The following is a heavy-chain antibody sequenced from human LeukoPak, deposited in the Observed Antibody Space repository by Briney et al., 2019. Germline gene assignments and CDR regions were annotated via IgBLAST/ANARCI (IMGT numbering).Heavy chain of an antibody. CDR3: AGGDLLSDYYFDY. Sequence: PGGSLRLSCAASGFTFSSYGMHWVRQAPGKGLEWVAFIRYDGSNKYYADSVKGRFTISRDNSKNTLYLQMNSLRAEDTAVYYCAGGDLLSDYYFDYWGQGTLVTVSS. CDR2: IRYDGSNK. CDR1: GFTFSSYG. J-gene: IGHJ4*02. V-gene: IGHV3-30*02. D-gene: IGHD3-3*01.